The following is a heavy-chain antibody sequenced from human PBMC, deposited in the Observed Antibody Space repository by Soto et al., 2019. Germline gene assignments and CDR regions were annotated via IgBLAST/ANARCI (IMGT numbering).Heavy chain of an antibody. D-gene: IGHD2-2*01. J-gene: IGHJ4*02. V-gene: IGHV4-34*01. CDR3: ARGIRRSSTSCYLFFDY. Sequence: SETLSLTCAVYGGSFSGYYWSWIRQPPGKGLEWIGEINHSGSTNYNPSLKSRVNISVDTSKNQFSLKLSSVTAADTVVYYCARGIRRSSTSCYLFFDYWGQGTLVTVS. CDR2: INHSGST. CDR1: GGSFSGYY.